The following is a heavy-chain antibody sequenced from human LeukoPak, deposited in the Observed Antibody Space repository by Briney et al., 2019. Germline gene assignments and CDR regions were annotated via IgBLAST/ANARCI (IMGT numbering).Heavy chain of an antibody. D-gene: IGHD2-15*01. V-gene: IGHV3-53*01. CDR1: GFTVSSNY. J-gene: IGHJ4*02. CDR3: ARDRYCSGGSCSSHYFDY. Sequence: GGSLRLSCAASGFTVSSNYMSWVRQAPGKGLEWVSVIYSGGSTYYADSVKGRFTISRDNSKNTLYLQMNSLRAEDTAVYYCARDRYCSGGSCSSHYFDYWGQGTLVTVSS. CDR2: IYSGGST.